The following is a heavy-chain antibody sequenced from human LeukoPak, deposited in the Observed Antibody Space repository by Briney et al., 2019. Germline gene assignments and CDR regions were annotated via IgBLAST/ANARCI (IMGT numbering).Heavy chain of an antibody. V-gene: IGHV3-7*01. CDR3: VKYAMDV. Sequence: GGSLRLSCAASGFTFSSYWMSWVRQAPGKGLEWVANINEDGSDSYYVDSVKGRFTIFRDNAKNSLYLQMNSLRVDDTAVYYCVKYAMDVWGQGTMVTVSS. CDR1: GFTFSSYW. CDR2: INEDGSDS. J-gene: IGHJ6*02.